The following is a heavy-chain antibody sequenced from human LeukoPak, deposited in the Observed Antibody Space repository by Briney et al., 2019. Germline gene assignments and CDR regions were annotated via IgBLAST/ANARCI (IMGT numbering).Heavy chain of an antibody. CDR2: ISDRSTYT. D-gene: IGHD2-15*01. V-gene: IGHV3-11*06. CDR1: GFTFSGFY. CDR3: ARERRYCSGSSCSNWFDP. J-gene: IGHJ5*02. Sequence: GGSLRLSCAASGFTFSGFYMSWIRQTPGRGLEWVSYISDRSTYTNYADSVEGRFTISRDNAGNSLYLQMSSLRAEDTAVYYCARERRYCSGSSCSNWFDPWGQGTLVTVSS.